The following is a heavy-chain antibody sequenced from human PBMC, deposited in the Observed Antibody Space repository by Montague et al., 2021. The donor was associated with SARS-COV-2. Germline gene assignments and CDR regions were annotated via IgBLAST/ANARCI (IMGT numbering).Heavy chain of an antibody. CDR1: GGTVRDYY. D-gene: IGHD1-1*01. CDR3: ARHSVSEDGTFFRSYFDP. V-gene: IGHV4-59*08. CDR2: IFYNGYT. Sequence: SETLSLTCTVSGGTVRDYYWNWIRQTPGKGLEWIGYIFYNGYTKYNPSLESRVTLSVDTPGNQFFLSLRSVNASDTATYFCARHSVSEDGTFFRSYFDPWGQGAQVIVSS. J-gene: IGHJ5*02.